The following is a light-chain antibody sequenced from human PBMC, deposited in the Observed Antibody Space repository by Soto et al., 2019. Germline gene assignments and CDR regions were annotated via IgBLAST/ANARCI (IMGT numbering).Light chain of an antibody. V-gene: IGKV3-11*01. CDR3: QQRSNWPRT. J-gene: IGKJ1*01. Sequence: IVMTQTPSTLSGSPVERATLSCRASQSVSSNLAWYQQKPGQAPRLLIYDVSNRATGIPARFSGSGSGTDFTLTISSLQPEDFAVYYCQQRSNWPRTFGQGPRWIS. CDR2: DVS. CDR1: QSVSSN.